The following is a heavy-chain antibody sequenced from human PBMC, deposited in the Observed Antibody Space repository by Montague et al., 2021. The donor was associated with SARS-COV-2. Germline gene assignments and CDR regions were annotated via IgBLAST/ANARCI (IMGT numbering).Heavy chain of an antibody. CDR2: IYTSGST. D-gene: IGHD3-3*01. CDR3: AREGGITIFGVVIGSPYYYYMDV. V-gene: IGHV4-4*07. J-gene: IGHJ6*03. CDR1: GGSISSYY. Sequence: SETLSLTCTVSGGSISSYYWSWIRQPAGKELEWIGRIYTSGSTNXNPSLKSRVTMSVDTSKNQFSLKLSSVTAADTAVYYCAREGGITIFGVVIGSPYYYYMDVWGKGTTVTVSS.